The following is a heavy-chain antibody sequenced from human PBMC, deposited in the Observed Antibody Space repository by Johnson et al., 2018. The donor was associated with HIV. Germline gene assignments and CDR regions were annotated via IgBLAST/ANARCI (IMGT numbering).Heavy chain of an antibody. V-gene: IGHV3-48*04. CDR2: ITRTDLRT. Sequence: MQLVESGGGLVQPGGSLRLSCAASGFTFSSYWMHWGRRAPGKGLEWVSHITRTDLRTFYADSVKGRFTISRDNAKNSLYLQMNSLRAEDTAMYYCARDLPWSSSSFDAFDIWGQGTMVTVSS. D-gene: IGHD6-6*01. CDR3: ARDLPWSSSSFDAFDI. CDR1: GFTFSSYW. J-gene: IGHJ3*02.